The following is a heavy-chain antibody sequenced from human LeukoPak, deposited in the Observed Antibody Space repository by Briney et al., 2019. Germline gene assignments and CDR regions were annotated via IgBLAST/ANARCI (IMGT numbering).Heavy chain of an antibody. V-gene: IGHV5-51*01. CDR2: IYPGDSDT. CDR1: GYSFTSYW. J-gene: IGHJ5*02. D-gene: IGHD1-1*01. CDR3: ARALRYNRYNWFDP. Sequence: GESLKISCKGSGYSFTSYWIGWVRQMPGKGLEWMGIIYPGDSDTRYSPSFQCQVTISADKSISTASLQWSSLKASDTAMYYCARALRYNRYNWFDPWGQGTLVTVSS.